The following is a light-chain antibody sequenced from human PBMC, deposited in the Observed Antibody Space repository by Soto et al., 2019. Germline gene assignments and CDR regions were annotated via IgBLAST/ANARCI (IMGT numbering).Light chain of an antibody. Sequence: DIQMTQSPSAMSAPVGDRVTITCRASQGINSYLAWFQQKPGKVPKRLIYAASNLESGVPSRFSGSGSGTEFTLTINSLQPEDFATYYCLQYSGYVPAFGGGTKVDIK. V-gene: IGKV1-17*03. CDR2: AAS. CDR1: QGINSY. J-gene: IGKJ4*01. CDR3: LQYSGYVPA.